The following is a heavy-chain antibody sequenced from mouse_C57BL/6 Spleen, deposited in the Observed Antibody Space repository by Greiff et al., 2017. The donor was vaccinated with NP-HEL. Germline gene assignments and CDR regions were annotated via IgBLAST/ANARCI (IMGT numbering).Heavy chain of an antibody. CDR3: ARPSYGSSHWYFDV. D-gene: IGHD1-1*01. CDR2: IYPGDGDT. Sequence: VKLMESGPELVKPGASVKISCKASGYAFSSSWMNWVKQRPGKGLEWIGRIYPGDGDTNYNGKFKGTATLTADKSSSTAYMQLSSLTSEDSAVYFCARPSYGSSHWYFDVWGTGTTVTVSS. CDR1: GYAFSSSW. J-gene: IGHJ1*03. V-gene: IGHV1-82*01.